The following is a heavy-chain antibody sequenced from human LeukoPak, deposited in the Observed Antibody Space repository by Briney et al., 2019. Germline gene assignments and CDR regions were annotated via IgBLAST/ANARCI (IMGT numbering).Heavy chain of an antibody. J-gene: IGHJ4*02. CDR1: GFTFSSYA. CDR2: ISGSGGST. CDR3: AKDWGVYFDY. V-gene: IGHV3-23*01. Sequence: GGSLRLSCAASGFTFSSYAMSWVRQAPGKGLEWVSAISGSGGSTYYADSVKGRFTVSRDNFKNTLFLQMNSLRAEDTAVYYCAKDWGVYFDYWGQGTLVTVSS. D-gene: IGHD3-16*01.